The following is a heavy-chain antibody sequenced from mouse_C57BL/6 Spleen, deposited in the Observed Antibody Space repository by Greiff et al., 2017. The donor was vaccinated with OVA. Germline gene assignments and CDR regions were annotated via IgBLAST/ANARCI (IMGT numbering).Heavy chain of an antibody. V-gene: IGHV5-4*01. D-gene: IGHD4-1*01. CDR3: ARELGGWFAY. CDR1: GFTFSSYA. J-gene: IGHJ3*01. Sequence: ESGGGLVKPGGSLKLSCAASGFTFSSYAMSWVRQTPEKRLEWVATISDGGSYTYYPDNVKGRFTISRDNAKNNLYLQMSHLKSEDTAMDYCARELGGWFAYWGQGTLVTVSA. CDR2: ISDGGSYT.